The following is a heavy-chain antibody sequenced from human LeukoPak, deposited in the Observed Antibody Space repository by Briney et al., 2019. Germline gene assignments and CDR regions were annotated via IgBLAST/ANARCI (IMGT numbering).Heavy chain of an antibody. CDR1: GFTVSSNY. V-gene: IGHV3-53*01. J-gene: IGHJ3*02. Sequence: GGSLRLSCAAYGFTVSSNYMSWVRQAPGKGLEWVSVIYSGGSTYYADSVKGRFTISRDNSKNTLYLQMNSLRAEDTAVYYCAREGIIAAAGTEAFDIWGQGTMVTVSS. CDR2: IYSGGST. D-gene: IGHD6-13*01. CDR3: AREGIIAAAGTEAFDI.